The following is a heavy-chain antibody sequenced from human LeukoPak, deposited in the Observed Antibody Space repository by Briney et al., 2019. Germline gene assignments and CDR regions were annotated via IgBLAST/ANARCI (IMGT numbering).Heavy chain of an antibody. CDR1: GGPLSGYY. CDR3: ARWGAFEI. J-gene: IGHJ3*02. Sequence: TSETLSLTCAVYGGPLSGYYWSWIRQPPGEGLEWIGEINHSGSTNYNPSLKSRVTISVDMSKNQISLKLTSVTAADTAVYYCARWGAFEIWGQGTMVTVSS. V-gene: IGHV4-34*01. CDR2: INHSGST. D-gene: IGHD3-16*01.